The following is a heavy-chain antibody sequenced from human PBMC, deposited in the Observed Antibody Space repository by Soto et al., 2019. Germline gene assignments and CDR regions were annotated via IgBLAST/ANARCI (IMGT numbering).Heavy chain of an antibody. CDR1: GFTFSIYW. D-gene: IGHD2-21*01. V-gene: IGHV3-74*01. CDR2: MNMDGSRT. Sequence: EVQLVESGGGLVQPGGSLRLSCAASGFTFSIYWMHWVRQAPGKGLVWVSRMNMDGSRTSYADFAKGRFTISRDDAKSTVYLQMSNLRVEDTAVYYCVRGDGDRYDGHGYLGRHWGQGPLVTVSS. CDR3: VRGDGDRYDGHGYLGRH. J-gene: IGHJ4*02.